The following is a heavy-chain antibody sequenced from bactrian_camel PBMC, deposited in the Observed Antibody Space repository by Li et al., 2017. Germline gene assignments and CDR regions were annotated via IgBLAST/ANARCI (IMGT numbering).Heavy chain of an antibody. CDR1: GFTFSNYY. J-gene: IGHJ4*01. CDR3: AADPSRELWVGYPPYKY. Sequence: QVQLVESGGGLVQPGGSLSLSCTASGFTFSNYYMSWVRQAPGKGLEWVTSIYKDSTTAYYADSVKGRFTISRDNAKNTVFLQISSLEPEDTGLYYCAADPSRELWVGYPPYKYWGQGTQVTVS. CDR2: IYKDSTTA. D-gene: IGHD5*01. V-gene: IGHV3-2*01.